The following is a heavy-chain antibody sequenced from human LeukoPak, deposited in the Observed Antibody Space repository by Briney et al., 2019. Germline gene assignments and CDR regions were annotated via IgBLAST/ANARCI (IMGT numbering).Heavy chain of an antibody. D-gene: IGHD3-3*01. Sequence: ASVKVSCKASGYTFTSYDINWVRQATGQGLEWMGWMNPNSGNTGYAQKFQGRVTITRNTSISTAYMELSSLRSEDTAVYYCARGAGGFWSGYYSFDYWGQGTLVTVSS. CDR3: ARGAGGFWSGYYSFDY. CDR1: GYTFTSYD. V-gene: IGHV1-8*03. J-gene: IGHJ4*02. CDR2: MNPNSGNT.